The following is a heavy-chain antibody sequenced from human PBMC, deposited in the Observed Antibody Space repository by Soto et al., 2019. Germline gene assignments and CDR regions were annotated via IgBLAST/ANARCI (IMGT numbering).Heavy chain of an antibody. D-gene: IGHD4-4*01. CDR1: GYTFTSYG. V-gene: IGHV1-18*01. CDR2: ISAYNGNT. CDR3: ARVFGPVTTNNWFDP. Sequence: QVPLVQSGAEVKKPGASVKVSCKASGYTFTSYGISWVRQAPGQGLEWMGWISAYNGNTNYAQKLQGRVTMTTDTSTSTAYMALRSLRSDDTAVYYCARVFGPVTTNNWFDPWGQGTLVTVSS. J-gene: IGHJ5*02.